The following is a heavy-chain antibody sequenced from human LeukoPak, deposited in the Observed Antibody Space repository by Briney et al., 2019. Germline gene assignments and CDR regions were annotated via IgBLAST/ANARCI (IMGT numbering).Heavy chain of an antibody. CDR1: GYTFTGYY. CDR3: ARVSCSSTSCPARDAFDI. Sequence: ASVKVSCKASGYTFTGYYMHWVRQAPGQGLEWMGWTNPNSGGTNYAQKFQGRVTMTRDTSISTAYMELSRLRSDDTAVYYCARVSCSSTSCPARDAFDIWGQGTMVTVSS. V-gene: IGHV1-2*02. D-gene: IGHD2-2*01. CDR2: TNPNSGGT. J-gene: IGHJ3*02.